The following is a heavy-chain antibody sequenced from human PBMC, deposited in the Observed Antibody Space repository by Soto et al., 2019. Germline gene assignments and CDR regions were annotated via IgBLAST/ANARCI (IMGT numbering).Heavy chain of an antibody. V-gene: IGHV1-69*13. CDR3: AAIVTLVDY. J-gene: IGHJ4*02. CDR1: GGTFSISA. D-gene: IGHD3-9*01. Sequence: ASVKVSCKASGGTFSISAISWVRQAPGQGLDWMGGIIPIFGTAKYAQKFQGRITITADASTSTAYMELSSLRSEDTAVYYCAAIVTLVDYWGQGTLVTVSS. CDR2: IIPIFGTA.